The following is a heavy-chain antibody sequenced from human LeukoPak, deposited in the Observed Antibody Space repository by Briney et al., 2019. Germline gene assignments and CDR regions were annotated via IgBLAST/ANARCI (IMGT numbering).Heavy chain of an antibody. CDR2: IYYSGST. CDR3: ASSIVVVPAAIFTFDY. CDR1: GGSISSSSYY. D-gene: IGHD2-2*01. Sequence: SETLSLTCTVSGGSISSSSYYWGWIRQPPGKGLEWIGSIYYSGSTYYNPSLKSRVTISVDTSKNQFSLKLSSVTAADTAVYYCASSIVVVPAAIFTFDYRGRGTLVTVSS. V-gene: IGHV4-39*07. J-gene: IGHJ4*02.